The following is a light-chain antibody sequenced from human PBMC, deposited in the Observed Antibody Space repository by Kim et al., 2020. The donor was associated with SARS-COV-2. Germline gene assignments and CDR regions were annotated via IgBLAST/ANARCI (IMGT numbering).Light chain of an antibody. Sequence: RVTISCSGSSSNIGSNTVNWYQQLPGTAPKLLIYSNNQRPSGVPDRFSGSKSGTSASLAISGLQSEDEADYYCAAWDDSLNGAGVFGGGTKVTVL. J-gene: IGLJ2*01. CDR3: AAWDDSLNGAGV. CDR1: SSNIGSNT. CDR2: SNN. V-gene: IGLV1-44*01.